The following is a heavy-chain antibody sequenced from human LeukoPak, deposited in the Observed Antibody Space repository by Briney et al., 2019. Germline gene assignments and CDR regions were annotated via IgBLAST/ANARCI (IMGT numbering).Heavy chain of an antibody. D-gene: IGHD2-2*01. Sequence: SETLSLTCAVYGGSFSGYHWSWIRQPPGKGLEWIGEINHSGSTNYNPSLKSRVTISVDTSKNQFSLKLSSVTAADTAVYYCARGLPPAGDYWGQGTLVTVSS. CDR1: GGSFSGYH. CDR2: INHSGST. V-gene: IGHV4-34*01. J-gene: IGHJ4*02. CDR3: ARGLPPAGDY.